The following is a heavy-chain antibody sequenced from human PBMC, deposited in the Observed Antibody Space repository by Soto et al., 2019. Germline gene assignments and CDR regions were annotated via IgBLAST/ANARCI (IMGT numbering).Heavy chain of an antibody. J-gene: IGHJ6*02. CDR2: IDWDDDK. Sequence: ASGPTLVNPTQTLTLTCTFSGFSLSTSGMRVSWIRQSPGKALEWLARIDWDDDKFYSTSLKTRLTISKETSKSQVVLTLTNMDPVDTATYYCTRTLDYYDGGYYYCYYGMGVWGQGTTIALSS. V-gene: IGHV2-70*04. CDR3: TRTLDYYDGGYYYCYYGMGV. D-gene: IGHD3-22*01. CDR1: GFSLSTSGMR.